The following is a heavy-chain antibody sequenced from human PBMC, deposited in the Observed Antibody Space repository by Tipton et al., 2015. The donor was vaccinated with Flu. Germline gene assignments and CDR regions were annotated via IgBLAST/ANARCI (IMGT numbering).Heavy chain of an antibody. J-gene: IGHJ2*01. CDR1: GGSISSYY. CDR2: IYTSGST. D-gene: IGHD3-10*01. Sequence: TLSLTCTVSGGSISSYYWSWIRQPAGKGLEWIGRIYTSGSTNYNPSLKSRVTMSVDTSKNQFSLKLSSVTAADTAVYYCARSYGSGSLLLYWYFDLWGRGTLVTVSS. V-gene: IGHV4-4*07. CDR3: ARSYGSGSLLLYWYFDL.